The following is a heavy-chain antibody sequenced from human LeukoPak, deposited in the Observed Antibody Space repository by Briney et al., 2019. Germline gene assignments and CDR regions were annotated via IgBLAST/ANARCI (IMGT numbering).Heavy chain of an antibody. V-gene: IGHV3-23*01. CDR2: ITSGSGSNV. Sequence: GGSLRLSCAASGFTVSSNYMSWVRQAPGKGLEWVSAITSGSGSNVYYTDSLKGRFTISRDNSKNTLYLQMNSLRAEDTAVYYCARHGSWSFDYWGQGTLVTVSA. CDR3: ARHGSWSFDY. J-gene: IGHJ4*02. CDR1: GFTVSSNY. D-gene: IGHD6-13*01.